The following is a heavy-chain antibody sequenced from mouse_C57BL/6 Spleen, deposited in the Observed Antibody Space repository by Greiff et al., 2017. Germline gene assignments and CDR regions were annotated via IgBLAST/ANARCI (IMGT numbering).Heavy chain of an antibody. Sequence: EVNVVESGGGLVKPGGSLKLSCAASGFTFSDYGMHWVRQAPEKGLEWVAYISSGSSTIYYADTVKGRFTISRDNAKNTLFLQMTSLRSEDTAMYYCARSPHWYFDVWGTGTTVTVSS. CDR3: ARSPHWYFDV. J-gene: IGHJ1*03. CDR1: GFTFSDYG. V-gene: IGHV5-17*01. CDR2: ISSGSSTI.